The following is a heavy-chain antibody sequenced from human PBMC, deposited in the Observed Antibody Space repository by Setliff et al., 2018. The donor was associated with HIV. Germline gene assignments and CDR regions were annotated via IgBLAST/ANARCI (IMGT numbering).Heavy chain of an antibody. J-gene: IGHJ4*02. CDR3: ARYTVGSMVDY. Sequence: SETLSLTCTVPGDSIKSYYWNWIRQPPGRGLEWIGCIHYTGTTNCNPSLRSRVTMSLDSPTNQFSVTLSSVTAADTAMYYCARYTVGSMVDYWGPGTLVTVSS. V-gene: IGHV4-59*08. CDR2: IHYTGTT. D-gene: IGHD5-12*01. CDR1: GDSIKSYY.